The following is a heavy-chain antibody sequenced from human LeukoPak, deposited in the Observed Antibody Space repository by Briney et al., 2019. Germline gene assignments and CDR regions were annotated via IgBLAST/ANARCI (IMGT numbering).Heavy chain of an antibody. J-gene: IGHJ3*02. V-gene: IGHV1-8*03. CDR3: ARVTFVGDAFDI. Sequence: ASVKVSCKASGYTFTSYDINWVRQATGQGLEWMGWMNPNSGNTGYAQKFQGRVTITRNTSISTAYMELSSLRSEDTAVYYCARVTFVGDAFDIWGQGTMVTVSS. CDR1: GYTFTSYD. D-gene: IGHD3-16*01. CDR2: MNPNSGNT.